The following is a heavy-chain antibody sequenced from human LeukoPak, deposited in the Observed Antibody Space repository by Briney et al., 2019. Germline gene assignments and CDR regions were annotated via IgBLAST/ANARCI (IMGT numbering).Heavy chain of an antibody. CDR3: ARTRDGIAARPDYYYMDV. Sequence: NPSETLSLTCTVSGGSISSSSYYWGWIRQPPGKGLEWIGSIYYSGSTYYNPSLKSRVTISVDTSKNQFSLKLSSVTAADTAVYYCARTRDGIAARPDYYYMDVWGKGTTVTVSS. D-gene: IGHD6-6*01. V-gene: IGHV4-39*01. CDR2: IYYSGST. J-gene: IGHJ6*03. CDR1: GGSISSSSYY.